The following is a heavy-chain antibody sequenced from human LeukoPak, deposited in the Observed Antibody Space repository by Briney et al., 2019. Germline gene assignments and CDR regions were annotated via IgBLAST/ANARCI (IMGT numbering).Heavy chain of an antibody. J-gene: IGHJ4*02. CDR3: ATLTYDILTGYYKGYFDY. CDR1: GGTFSSYA. CDR2: IIPIFGTA. D-gene: IGHD3-9*01. V-gene: IGHV1-69*06. Sequence: ASVKLSCKASGGTFSSYAISWVRQAPGQGLEWRGGIIPIFGTANYAQKFQGRVTITADKSTSTAYMGLSSLRSEDTAVYYCATLTYDILTGYYKGYFDYWGQGTLVTVSS.